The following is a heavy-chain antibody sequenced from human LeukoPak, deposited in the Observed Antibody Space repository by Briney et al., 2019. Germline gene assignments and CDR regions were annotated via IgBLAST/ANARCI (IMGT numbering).Heavy chain of an antibody. J-gene: IGHJ4*02. Sequence: GGSVRLSCGASGFTFSSYAMSWVHQAPGKGLEWVSAISGSGGSTYYADSVKGRFTISRDNSKNTLFLQMNSLRAEDTAVYYCAKSVSGVDYWGQGTLVTVSS. D-gene: IGHD3-3*01. CDR3: AKSVSGVDY. V-gene: IGHV3-23*01. CDR1: GFTFSSYA. CDR2: ISGSGGST.